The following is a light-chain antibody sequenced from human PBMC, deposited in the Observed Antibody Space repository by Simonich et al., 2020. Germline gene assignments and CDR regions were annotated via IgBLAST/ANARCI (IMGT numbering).Light chain of an antibody. V-gene: IGLV2-23*01. CDR1: SSDVGSYNL. CDR3: CSYAGSSTLV. CDR2: EGS. Sequence: QSALTQPASVSGSPGQSITISCTGTSSDVGSYNLVSWYQQHPGKAPKLMIYEGSKPPAGVANRFSGSKSGNTASLTISGLQAEDEADYYCCSYAGSSTLVFGGGTKLTVL. J-gene: IGLJ3*02.